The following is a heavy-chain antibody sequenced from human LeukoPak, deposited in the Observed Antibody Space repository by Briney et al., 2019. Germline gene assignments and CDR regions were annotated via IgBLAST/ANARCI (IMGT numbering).Heavy chain of an antibody. Sequence: GGSLRLSCVASGFNFEDYGMSWVRQVPGKGLEWVSGINWNGGKTGYGDSVKGRLTISRDNAKKSLYLQMHSLRPEDTASYYCARENGDAFDIWGQGTMVSVSS. V-gene: IGHV3-20*04. D-gene: IGHD2-8*01. CDR1: GFNFEDYG. CDR2: INWNGGKT. J-gene: IGHJ3*02. CDR3: ARENGDAFDI.